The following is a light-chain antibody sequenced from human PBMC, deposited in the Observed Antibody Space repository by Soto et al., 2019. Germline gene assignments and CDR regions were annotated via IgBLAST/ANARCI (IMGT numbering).Light chain of an antibody. CDR2: AAS. CDR3: QQSYSPPRT. Sequence: DIQMTQSLSSLSASIGDRVTITCRASQSVRTHLNWYHQKPGKAPELLIYAASSLQAGVPSRFSGSGSGTDFTLTISSLHPEDFGDYYCQQSYSPPRTFGQGTNLEIK. V-gene: IGKV1-39*01. CDR1: QSVRTH. J-gene: IGKJ2*01.